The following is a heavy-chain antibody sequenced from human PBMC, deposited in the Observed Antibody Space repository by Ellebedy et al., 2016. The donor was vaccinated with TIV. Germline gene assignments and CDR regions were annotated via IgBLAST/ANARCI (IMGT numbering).Heavy chain of an antibody. D-gene: IGHD2-15*01. V-gene: IGHV3-74*01. CDR1: GFTFSSYW. CDR3: VCSQWWLLVDY. J-gene: IGHJ4*02. Sequence: GESLKISXAASGFTFSSYWMHWVRQAPGKGLVWVSRISNDGNTTNYADSVKGRFTISRDNAKNTLYLQMSSLRPDDTAVYYCVCSQWWLLVDYWGQGTLVTVSS. CDR2: ISNDGNTT.